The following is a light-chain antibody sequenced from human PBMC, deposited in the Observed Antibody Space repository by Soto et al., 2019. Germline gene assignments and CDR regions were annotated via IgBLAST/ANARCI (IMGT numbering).Light chain of an antibody. Sequence: QSVLTQPPSASGTPGQRVTISCSGSSSNIGSNYVYWYQQLPGTAPKLRIYRNNQRPSGVPDRFSGSKSGTSASLAISGLRSEDEADYYCAAWDDSLSGSYVFGTGTKLTVL. V-gene: IGLV1-47*01. J-gene: IGLJ1*01. CDR1: SSNIGSNY. CDR3: AAWDDSLSGSYV. CDR2: RNN.